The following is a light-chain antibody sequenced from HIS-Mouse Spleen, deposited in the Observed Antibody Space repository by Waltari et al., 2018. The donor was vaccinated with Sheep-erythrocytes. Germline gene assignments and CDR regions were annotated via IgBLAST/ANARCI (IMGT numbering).Light chain of an antibody. V-gene: IGLV2-23*01. J-gene: IGLJ3*02. CDR1: SSDVGRYNL. CDR3: CSYAGSSTPWV. CDR2: EGS. Sequence: QSALTQPASVSGSPGQSITISCTGTSSDVGRYNLVSWYQQHPGKAPKLMIYEGSKRHSGVSNSFSGSKSGNTASLTISGLQAEDEADYYCCSYAGSSTPWVFGGGTKLTVL.